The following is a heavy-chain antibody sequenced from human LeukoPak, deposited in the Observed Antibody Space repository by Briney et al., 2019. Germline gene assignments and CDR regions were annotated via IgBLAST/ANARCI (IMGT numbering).Heavy chain of an antibody. Sequence: GGSLRLSCAASGFTVSNNYMSWVRQPPGKGLEWVSLIYSAGRTFYADSVKGRFTVSRDNSKNTLYLQMNSLRAEDTAIYYCAGGHEALGYWGQGTLVAVSS. CDR3: AGGHEALGY. CDR1: GFTVSNNY. D-gene: IGHD3-10*01. V-gene: IGHV3-53*01. CDR2: IYSAGRT. J-gene: IGHJ4*02.